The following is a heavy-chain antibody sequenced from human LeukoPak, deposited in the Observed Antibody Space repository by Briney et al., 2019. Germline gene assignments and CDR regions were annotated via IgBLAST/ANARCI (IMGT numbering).Heavy chain of an antibody. D-gene: IGHD3-10*01. Sequence: PSETLSLTCAVYGGSFSGYYWSWIRQPPGKGLEWIGEINHSGSTNYNPSLKSRVTISVDTSKNQFSLKLSSVTAADTAVYCCARGDTVRGGHDYWGQGTLVTVSS. CDR3: ARGDTVRGGHDY. V-gene: IGHV4-34*01. CDR2: INHSGST. CDR1: GGSFSGYY. J-gene: IGHJ4*02.